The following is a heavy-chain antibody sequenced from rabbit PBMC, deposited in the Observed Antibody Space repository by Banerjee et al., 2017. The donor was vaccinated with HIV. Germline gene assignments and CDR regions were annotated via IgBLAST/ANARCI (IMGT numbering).Heavy chain of an antibody. J-gene: IGHJ6*01. Sequence: QEQLEESGGDLVKPEASLTLTCTASGFTLGSYWMCWVRQAPGKGLEWIACISTSGGSTFYASWAKGRFTISKTSSTTVTLQMTSLPDADTATYFCARSLTSNNVHGWGLWGPGTLVTVS. CDR3: ARSLTSNNVHGWGL. D-gene: IGHD4-1*01. CDR1: GFTLGSYW. V-gene: IGHV1S45*01. CDR2: ISTSGGST.